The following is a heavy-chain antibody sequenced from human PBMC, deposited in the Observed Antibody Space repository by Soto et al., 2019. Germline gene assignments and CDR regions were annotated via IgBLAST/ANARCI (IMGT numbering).Heavy chain of an antibody. D-gene: IGHD2-15*01. CDR1: GYTFTSYG. Sequence: ASVKVSCKASGYTFTSYGISWVRQAPGQGLEWMGWISAYNGNTNYAQKLQGRVTMTTDTSTSTAYMELRSLRADDTAVYSCGSESSEVVVVAATRGYYFAYWGQGTLVTVSS. J-gene: IGHJ4*02. V-gene: IGHV1-18*01. CDR3: GSESSEVVVVAATRGYYFAY. CDR2: ISAYNGNT.